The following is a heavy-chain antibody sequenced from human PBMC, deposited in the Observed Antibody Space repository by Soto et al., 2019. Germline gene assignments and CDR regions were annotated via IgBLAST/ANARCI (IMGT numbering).Heavy chain of an antibody. D-gene: IGHD3-3*01. CDR3: GSGFSYDFWSGYYSGWFDP. J-gene: IGHJ5*02. CDR1: GGSFSGYY. Sequence: SETLSLTCAVYGGSFSGYYWRWIRQPPGKGLEWIGSINYSGSTNYNPSLKSRVTISVDTSKNQFSLKLSSVTAADTAVYYCGSGFSYDFWSGYYSGWFDPWGQGTLVTVSS. V-gene: IGHV4-34*01. CDR2: INYSGST.